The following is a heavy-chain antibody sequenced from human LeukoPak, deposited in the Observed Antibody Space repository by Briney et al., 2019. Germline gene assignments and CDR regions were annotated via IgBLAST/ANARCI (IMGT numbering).Heavy chain of an antibody. Sequence: GGSLRLSCAASGFTFSSYAMSWVRQAPGKGLEWVSAISGSGGSTYYADSVKGRFTISRDNSKNTLYLEMNSLRVEDTAVYYCARDPWGGNSGYTGFDYWGQGTLVAVSS. CDR2: ISGSGGST. CDR1: GFTFSSYA. J-gene: IGHJ4*02. V-gene: IGHV3-23*01. CDR3: ARDPWGGNSGYTGFDY. D-gene: IGHD3-22*01.